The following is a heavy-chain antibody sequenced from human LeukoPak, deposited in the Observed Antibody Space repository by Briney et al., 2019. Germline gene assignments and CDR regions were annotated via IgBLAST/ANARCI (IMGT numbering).Heavy chain of an antibody. CDR1: GLIFSSYA. J-gene: IGHJ3*01. D-gene: IGHD2-2*01. CDR2: FGLYGGTT. Sequence: GSLRLSCAASGLIFSSYAMTWVRQAPGKGLAWVSSFGLYGGTTHYADSVKGRFTISRDNSKNTLYLQMTSLRADDTAVYYCVKDSSTTSWYFAFDVWGQGTMVAVSS. V-gene: IGHV3-23*01. CDR3: VKDSSTTSWYFAFDV.